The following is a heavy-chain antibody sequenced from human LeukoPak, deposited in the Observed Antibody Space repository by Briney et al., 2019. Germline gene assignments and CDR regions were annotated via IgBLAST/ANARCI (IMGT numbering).Heavy chain of an antibody. J-gene: IGHJ3*02. V-gene: IGHV1-2*02. D-gene: IGHD7-27*01. CDR2: INPNSGDT. CDR1: GYTFIGNY. CDR3: ARTSGPSLDAFDI. Sequence: GASVKVSCKASGYTFIGNYMHWVRQAPGQGLEWMGWINPNSGDTNYAQKFQGRVTMTRDTSISTAYMDLSRLTSDDTAVHYCARTSGPSLDAFDIWGQGTMVTVSS.